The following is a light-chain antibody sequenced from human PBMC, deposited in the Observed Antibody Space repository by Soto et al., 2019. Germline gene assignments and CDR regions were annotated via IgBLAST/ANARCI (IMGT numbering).Light chain of an antibody. CDR2: EAS. J-gene: IGKJ4*01. CDR3: QQRGYWPLT. V-gene: IGKV3-11*01. CDR1: QIIYTS. Sequence: EVVLTQSPATLSLSPGERATLSYRASQIIYTSLAWYQHKPGQAPRLLIYEASIRATGVPARFSGGGSGTDFTLTISGLEPEDFAFYYCQQRGYWPLTFGGGTKVEI.